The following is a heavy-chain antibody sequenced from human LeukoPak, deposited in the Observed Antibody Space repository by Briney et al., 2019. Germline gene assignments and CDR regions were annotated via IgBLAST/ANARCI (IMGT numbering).Heavy chain of an antibody. CDR2: INSDGSST. D-gene: IGHD6-13*01. CDR1: GFTFSSYW. CDR3: VKGGSGYSSSWSTFDS. V-gene: IGHV3-74*01. Sequence: GESLRLSCAASGFTFSSYWMHWVRQTPGKGLVWVSRINSDGSSTSYADSVKGRFTISRANAKNSLYLQMKSLRAEDTAVYYCVKGGSGYSSSWSTFDSWGQGTLVTVSS. J-gene: IGHJ4*02.